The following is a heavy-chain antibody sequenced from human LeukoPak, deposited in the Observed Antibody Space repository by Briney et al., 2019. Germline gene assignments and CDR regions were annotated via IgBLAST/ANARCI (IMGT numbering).Heavy chain of an antibody. Sequence: ASVKVSCKASGYTFIRYYMHWVRQAPGQGLEWMGRIIPILGIANYAQKFQGRVTITADKSTSTAYMELSSLRSEDTAVYYCASPPADYYDSRDYFDYWGQGTLVTVSS. CDR3: ASPPADYYDSRDYFDY. CDR1: GYTFIRYY. CDR2: IIPILGIA. J-gene: IGHJ4*02. V-gene: IGHV1-69*02. D-gene: IGHD3-22*01.